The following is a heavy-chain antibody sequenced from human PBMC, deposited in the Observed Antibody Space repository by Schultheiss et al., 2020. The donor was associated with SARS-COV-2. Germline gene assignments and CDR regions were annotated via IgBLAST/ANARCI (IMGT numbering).Heavy chain of an antibody. CDR3: AITTPSVTRNF. J-gene: IGHJ4*02. CDR2: INPDSGGT. V-gene: IGHV1-2*02. Sequence: ASVKVSCKASGYTFTGRYVHWVRQAPGQGPEWMGWINPDSGGTDYAQRFQGRVTMTRDTSITTTYMELSGLTSDDTAVYYCAITTPSVTRNFWGQGTLVTVSS. D-gene: IGHD4-11*01. CDR1: GYTFTGRY.